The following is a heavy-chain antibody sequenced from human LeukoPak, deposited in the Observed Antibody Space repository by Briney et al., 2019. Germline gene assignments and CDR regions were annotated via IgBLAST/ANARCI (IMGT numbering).Heavy chain of an antibody. CDR3: ARGNSRRVWFDP. CDR1: GGSISSGGYS. CDR2: IYHSGST. Sequence: SETLSLTCAVSGGSISSGGYSWSWIRQPPGKGLEWIGYIYHSGSTYYNPSLKSRVTISVDRSKNQFSLKLSSVPAADTAVYNCARGNSRRVWFDPWGQGTLVTVSS. D-gene: IGHD6-13*01. V-gene: IGHV4-30-2*01. J-gene: IGHJ5*02.